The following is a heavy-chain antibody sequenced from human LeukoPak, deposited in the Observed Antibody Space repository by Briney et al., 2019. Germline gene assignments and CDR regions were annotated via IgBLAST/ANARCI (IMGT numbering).Heavy chain of an antibody. CDR1: GFTFSSYS. Sequence: PGGSLRLSCAASGFTFSSYSMNWARQAPGKGLEWVSSISSSSSYIYYADSVKGRFTISRDNAKNSLYLQMNSLRAEDTAVYYCARFARGSSSGGDYWGQGTLVTVSS. V-gene: IGHV3-21*01. D-gene: IGHD6-6*01. CDR2: ISSSSSYI. J-gene: IGHJ4*02. CDR3: ARFARGSSSGGDY.